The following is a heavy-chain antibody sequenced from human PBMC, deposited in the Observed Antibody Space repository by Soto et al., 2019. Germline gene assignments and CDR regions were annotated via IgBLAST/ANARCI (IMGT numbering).Heavy chain of an antibody. D-gene: IGHD4-4*01. V-gene: IGHV3-72*01. CDR3: VTLQFSRWFY. CDR2: TKHKAASYTT. J-gene: IGHJ4*02. CDR1: GFTFSSYA. Sequence: GGSLRLSCAASGFTFSSYAMSWVRQAPGKGLEWVGRTKHKAASYTTDYAASVNGRFTISRDDSKNSLYLQMNSLKTEDTAMYYCVTLQFSRWFYWGLGTLVTVSS.